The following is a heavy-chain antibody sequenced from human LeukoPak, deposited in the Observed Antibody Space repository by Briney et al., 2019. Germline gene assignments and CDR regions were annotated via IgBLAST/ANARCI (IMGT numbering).Heavy chain of an antibody. J-gene: IGHJ4*01. V-gene: IGHV3-48*03. CDR2: SSSGDNII. CDR3: ARTGFNFFDY. CDR1: GFIFSSYE. Sequence: GGSLRVSCAASGFIFSSYEMNWVRQAPGKGLEWISYSSSGDNIIYYGDSVRGRFTISRDNAKNSLYLQMNSLRAEDTAVYYCARTGFNFFDYWGHGTLVTVSS.